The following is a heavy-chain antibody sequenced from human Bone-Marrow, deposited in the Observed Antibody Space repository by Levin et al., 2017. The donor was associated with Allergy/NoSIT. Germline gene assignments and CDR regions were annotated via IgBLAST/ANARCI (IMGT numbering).Heavy chain of an antibody. CDR1: GFTFSSYG. J-gene: IGHJ4*02. V-gene: IGHV3-30*18. Sequence: GGSLRLSCAASGFTFSSYGMHWVRQAPGKGLEWVAVISYDGSNKYYADSVKGRFTISRDNSKNTLYLQMNSLRAEDTAVYYCAKGTSGWFFDYWGQGTLVTVSS. CDR3: AKGTSGWFFDY. D-gene: IGHD6-19*01. CDR2: ISYDGSNK.